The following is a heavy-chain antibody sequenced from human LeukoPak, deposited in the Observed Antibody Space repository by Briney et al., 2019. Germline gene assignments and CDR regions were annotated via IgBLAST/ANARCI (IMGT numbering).Heavy chain of an antibody. V-gene: IGHV3-53*01. Sequence: GGSLRLSCAASGFTVSRNYMSWVRQAPGKGLEWVSVSYSGGDTYYPDSVQGRFTVSRDNPKNTVYLQMNSLRAEDTAVYFCTRSQELDRNDWSFADWGQGTLVTVSS. J-gene: IGHJ4*02. CDR3: TRSQELDRNDWSFAD. D-gene: IGHD1-1*01. CDR2: SYSGGDT. CDR1: GFTVSRNY.